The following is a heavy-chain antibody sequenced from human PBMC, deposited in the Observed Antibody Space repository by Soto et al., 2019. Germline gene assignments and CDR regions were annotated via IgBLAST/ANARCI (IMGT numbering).Heavy chain of an antibody. V-gene: IGHV3-48*01. Sequence: EVQLVESGGGLVQPGGSLRLSCAASGFSLNSYPMNWVRQVPGKGLEWVAYIRTSTSMLYYADSVKGRFTISIDSAKNSLNLQMNCLRVEDTAVYYCARDQGNNWDLDYWGQGTLVTVSS. J-gene: IGHJ4*02. CDR3: ARDQGNNWDLDY. CDR1: GFSLNSYP. D-gene: IGHD1-1*01. CDR2: IRTSTSML.